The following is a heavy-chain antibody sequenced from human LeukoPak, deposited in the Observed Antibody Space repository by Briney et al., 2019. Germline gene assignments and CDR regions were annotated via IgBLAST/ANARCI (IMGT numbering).Heavy chain of an antibody. D-gene: IGHD1-26*01. CDR3: ARSHILGYWYFDL. CDR2: IYSGGNT. CDR1: GFTVSSTY. Sequence: GGSLRLSCTVAGFTVSSTYMTWVRQAPEKGLEWVSIIYSGGNTYYADSVSGRFAISRDNSKNTVYLQMNSLRADDTAVYYCARSHILGYWYFDLWGRGTLVTVSS. V-gene: IGHV3-53*01. J-gene: IGHJ2*01.